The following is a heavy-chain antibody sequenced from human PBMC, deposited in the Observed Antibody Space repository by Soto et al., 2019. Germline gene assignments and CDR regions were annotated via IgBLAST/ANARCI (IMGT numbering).Heavy chain of an antibody. CDR3: ARSGDGYSYGYYYYGMDV. Sequence: SETLSLTCTVSGGSISSYYWSWIRQPPGKGLEWIGYIYYSGSTNYNPSLKSRFTISVDTSKNQFSLKLSSVTAADTAVYYCARSGDGYSYGYYYYGMDVWGQGTTVTVSS. CDR1: GGSISSYY. CDR2: IYYSGST. V-gene: IGHV4-59*08. J-gene: IGHJ6*02. D-gene: IGHD5-18*01.